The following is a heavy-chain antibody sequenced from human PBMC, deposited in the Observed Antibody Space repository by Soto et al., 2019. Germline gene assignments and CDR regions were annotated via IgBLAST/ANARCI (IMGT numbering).Heavy chain of an antibody. CDR2: ISAYNGNT. D-gene: IGHD4-17*01. J-gene: IGHJ4*02. V-gene: IGHV1-18*01. CDR1: GYTFTSYG. Sequence: ASVKVSCKASGYTFTSYGISWVRQAPGQGLEWMGWISAYNGNTNYAQKLQGRVTMTTDTSTSTAYMELRSLRSDDTAVYYCAREPAMTTVTHFDYWGQGTLVTVSS. CDR3: AREPAMTTVTHFDY.